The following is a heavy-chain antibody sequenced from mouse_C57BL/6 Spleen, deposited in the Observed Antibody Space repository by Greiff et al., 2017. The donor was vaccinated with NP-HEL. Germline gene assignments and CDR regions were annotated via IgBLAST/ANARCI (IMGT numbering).Heavy chain of an antibody. V-gene: IGHV1-19*01. D-gene: IGHD2-4*01. Sequence: EVQLQQSGPVLVKPGASVKMSCKASGYTFTDYYMNWVKQSHGKSLEWIGVINPYNGGTSYNQKFKGKATLTVDKSSSTAYMELNSLTSEDSAVYYCARDDYDDGGAFDYWGQGTTLTVSS. CDR3: ARDDYDDGGAFDY. CDR1: GYTFTDYY. CDR2: INPYNGGT. J-gene: IGHJ2*01.